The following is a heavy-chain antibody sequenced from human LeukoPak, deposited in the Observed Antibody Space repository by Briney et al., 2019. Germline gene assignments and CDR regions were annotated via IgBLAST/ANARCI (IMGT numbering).Heavy chain of an antibody. CDR2: ISWNSGGI. D-gene: IGHD2-2*01. Sequence: GRSLRLSCAASGFTFDDYAMHWVRQAPGKGLEWVSGISWNSGGIDYADSVKGRFTISRDNAKNSLYLQMNSLRPEDTALYYCARGSPAANIDYWGQGTLVTVSS. V-gene: IGHV3-9*01. CDR1: GFTFDDYA. J-gene: IGHJ4*02. CDR3: ARGSPAANIDY.